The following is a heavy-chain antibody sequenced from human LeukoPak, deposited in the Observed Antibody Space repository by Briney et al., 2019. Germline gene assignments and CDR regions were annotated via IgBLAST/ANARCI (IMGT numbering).Heavy chain of an antibody. CDR3: ARPYYYDSRIDP. J-gene: IGHJ5*02. V-gene: IGHV4-59*08. D-gene: IGHD3-22*01. Sequence: PSETLSLTCTASGGSISSYYWSWIRQPPGKGLEWIGYIYYSGSTNYNPSLKSRVSISVDTSKNQFSLNLSSVTAADTAVYYCARPYYYDSRIDPWGQGTLVTVSS. CDR1: GGSISSYY. CDR2: IYYSGST.